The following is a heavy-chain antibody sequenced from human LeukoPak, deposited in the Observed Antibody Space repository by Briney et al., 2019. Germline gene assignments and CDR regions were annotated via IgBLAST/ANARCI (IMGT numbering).Heavy chain of an antibody. J-gene: IGHJ4*02. CDR1: GGSISSSSYY. CDR3: ARVYYYDSSGYYQFDY. CDR2: IYYSGST. Sequence: SETLSRTCTVSGGSISSSSYYWGWIRQPPGKGLEWIGSIYYSGSTYYNPSLKSRVTISVDTSKNQFSLKLSSVTAADTAVYYCARVYYYDSSGYYQFDYWGQGTLVTVSS. D-gene: IGHD3-22*01. V-gene: IGHV4-39*01.